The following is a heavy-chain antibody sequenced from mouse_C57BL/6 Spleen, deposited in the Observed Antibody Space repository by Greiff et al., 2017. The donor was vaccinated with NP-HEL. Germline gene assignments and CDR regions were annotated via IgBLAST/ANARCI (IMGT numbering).Heavy chain of an antibody. CDR1: GFTFSSYA. J-gene: IGHJ1*03. V-gene: IGHV5-4*01. D-gene: IGHD1-1*01. Sequence: EVQLVESGGGLVKPGGSLKLSCAASGFTFSSYAMSWVRQTPEKRLEWVATISDGGSYTYYPDNVKGRFTISRDNAKNNLYLQMSHLKSEDTAMYYCARDHGSSLYWYFDVWGTGTTVTVSS. CDR3: ARDHGSSLYWYFDV. CDR2: ISDGGSYT.